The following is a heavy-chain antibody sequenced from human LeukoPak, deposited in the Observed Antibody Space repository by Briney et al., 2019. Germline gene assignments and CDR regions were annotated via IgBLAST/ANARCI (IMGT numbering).Heavy chain of an antibody. V-gene: IGHV5-51*01. CDR1: GYSFTSNW. CDR2: IYPGDSDT. Sequence: GESLNISCKGSGYSFTSNWIGWARQMPEKGLEWMGIIYPGDSDTRYSPSFQGQVTISADKSISTAYLQWSSLKASDTAMYYCARSRDYSSSYYFDYWGQGTLVTVSA. CDR3: ARSRDYSSSYYFDY. J-gene: IGHJ4*02. D-gene: IGHD6-6*01.